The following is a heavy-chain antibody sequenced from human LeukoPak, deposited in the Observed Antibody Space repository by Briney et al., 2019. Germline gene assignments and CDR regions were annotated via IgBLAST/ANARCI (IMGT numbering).Heavy chain of an antibody. V-gene: IGHV1-2*02. J-gene: IGHJ6*03. Sequence: ASVKVSCKASGYTFTSYYIHWVRQAPGQGLEWMGWINPNSGGTNYEQKFQGRVTMTRDTSISTAYMQLSGLRSDDTAVYYCARDLASSLWATVTYYYYMDVWGKGTTVTVSS. CDR3: ARDLASSLWATVTYYYYMDV. CDR2: INPNSGGT. D-gene: IGHD4-17*01. CDR1: GYTFTSYY.